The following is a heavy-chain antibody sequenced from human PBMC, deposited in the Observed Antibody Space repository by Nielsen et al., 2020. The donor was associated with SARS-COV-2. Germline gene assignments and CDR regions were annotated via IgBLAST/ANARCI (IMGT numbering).Heavy chain of an antibody. V-gene: IGHV3-74*01. J-gene: IGHJ1*01. D-gene: IGHD6-19*01. CDR2: IKSDGTRT. CDR3: AQDQQWLILEH. CDR1: GSTFSIYP. Sequence: GGSLRPPCPAPGSTFSIYPLHWVPQGPGKGLGWASYIKSDGTRTTYADSVKGRFITSRDNAKNTVYLQMNSLKAEDTAVYYCAQDQQWLILEHWGQGTLVSVSS.